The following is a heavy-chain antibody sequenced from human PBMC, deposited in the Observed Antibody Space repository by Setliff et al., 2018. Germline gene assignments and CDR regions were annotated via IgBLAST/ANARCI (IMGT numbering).Heavy chain of an antibody. J-gene: IGHJ6*03. Sequence: ASVKVSCKTSGFRFTSFGFSWVRQAPGQGLEWMGIINPSGGLTRYAQKFQGRVNMTRGTSTSTVYMELRSLKSEDTAVYYCAREGRRYYDSSGYYYDPYYYYYMDVWGKGTTVTVSS. D-gene: IGHD3-22*01. V-gene: IGHV1-46*01. CDR2: INPSGGLT. CDR3: AREGRRYYDSSGYYYDPYYYYYMDV. CDR1: GFRFTSFG.